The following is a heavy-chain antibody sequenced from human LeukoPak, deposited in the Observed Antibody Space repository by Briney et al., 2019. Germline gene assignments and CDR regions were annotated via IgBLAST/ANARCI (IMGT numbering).Heavy chain of an antibody. Sequence: GRSLRLSCAASGFTFSSYGMHWVRQAPGKGLEWVAVIWYDGSNKYYADSVKGRFTISRDNSKNTLYLQMNSLRAEDTAVYYCARGGYSSSWYRDAFDIWGQGTMVTVSS. J-gene: IGHJ3*02. CDR2: IWYDGSNK. CDR3: ARGGYSSSWYRDAFDI. CDR1: GFTFSSYG. V-gene: IGHV3-33*08. D-gene: IGHD6-13*01.